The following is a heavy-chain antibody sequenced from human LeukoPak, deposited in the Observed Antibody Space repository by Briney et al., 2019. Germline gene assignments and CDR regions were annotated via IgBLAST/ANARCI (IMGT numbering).Heavy chain of an antibody. CDR3: ARSTLYDILTEYYFDY. CDR1: GFTFSSYT. Sequence: GGSLRLSCAASGFTFSSYTMNWVRQAPGKGLEWVSSISSSSSTIYYADSVKGRFTISRDSAKNSLYLQMNSLRAEDTAVYYCARSTLYDILTEYYFDYWGQGTLVTVSS. V-gene: IGHV3-48*04. D-gene: IGHD3-9*01. J-gene: IGHJ4*02. CDR2: ISSSSSTI.